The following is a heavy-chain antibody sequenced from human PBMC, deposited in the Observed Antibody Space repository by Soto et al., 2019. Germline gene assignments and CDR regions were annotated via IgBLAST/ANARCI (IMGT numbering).Heavy chain of an antibody. Sequence: QLQLVEYGGGVVQPGRSLRLSCAASGFTFSNYGMHCVRQTPGKGLEWVAAISYDGGTEYYADSARGRFTISRDNFTKSLDLRMNRLLHADTGLYYCAKNFRQQPQVLFLMDVWAKETKVSVSS. V-gene: IGHV3-30*18. CDR3: AKNFRQQPQVLFLMDV. J-gene: IGHJ6*03. D-gene: IGHD6-13*01. CDR2: ISYDGGTE. CDR1: GFTFSNYG.